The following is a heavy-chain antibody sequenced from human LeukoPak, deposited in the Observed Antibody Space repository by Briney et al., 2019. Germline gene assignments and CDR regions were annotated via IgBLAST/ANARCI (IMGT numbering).Heavy chain of an antibody. CDR2: IFYSGST. D-gene: IGHD1-14*01. CDR1: GGSISSYY. CDR3: ARHSPGSPFFDL. Sequence: SETLSLTCTVSGGSISSYYWSWIRQPPGKGLEWIGYIFYSGSTNYNPSLKSRVTISVDTSKNQFSLKLRSVTAADTAVYYCARHSPGSPFFDLWGQGTLVTVSS. J-gene: IGHJ5*02. V-gene: IGHV4-59*08.